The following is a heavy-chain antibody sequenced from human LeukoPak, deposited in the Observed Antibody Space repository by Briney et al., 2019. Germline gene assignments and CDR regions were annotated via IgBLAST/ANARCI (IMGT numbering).Heavy chain of an antibody. CDR3: ARLSYYYDSSESDI. CDR2: IYYSGST. Sequence: SETLSLTCTVSGGSISSYYWTWIRQPPGKGLEWIGYIYYSGSTNYNPSLKGRVTISLDTSKNQFSLNLTSVTAADTAVYYCARLSYYYDSSESDIWGQGTMVTVSS. D-gene: IGHD3-22*01. J-gene: IGHJ3*02. V-gene: IGHV4-59*08. CDR1: GGSISSYY.